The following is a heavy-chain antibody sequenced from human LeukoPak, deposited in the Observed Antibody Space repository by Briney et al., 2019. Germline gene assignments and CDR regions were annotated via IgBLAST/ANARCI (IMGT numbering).Heavy chain of an antibody. D-gene: IGHD6-19*01. V-gene: IGHV4-59*01. CDR2: IYYSGST. CDR1: GGSISSYY. CDR3: ASTISVAGSTHFDY. J-gene: IGHJ4*02. Sequence: TSETLSLTCTVSGGSISSYYWSWIRQPPGQGLEWIGYIYYSGSTNYNPSLKSRVTISVDTSKNQFSLKLSSVTAADTAVYYCASTISVAGSTHFDYWGQGTLVTVSP.